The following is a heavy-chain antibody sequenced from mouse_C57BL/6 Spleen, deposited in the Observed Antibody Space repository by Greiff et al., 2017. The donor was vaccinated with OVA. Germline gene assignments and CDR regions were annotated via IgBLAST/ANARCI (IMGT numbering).Heavy chain of an antibody. J-gene: IGHJ2*01. CDR1: GYAFSSSW. V-gene: IGHV1-82*01. CDR2: IYPGDGDT. D-gene: IGHD3-2*02. Sequence: QVQLQQSGPELVKSGASVKISCKASGYAFSSSWMNWVKQRPGKGLEWIGRIYPGDGDTNYNGKFKGKATLTADKSSSTAYMQLSSLTSEDSAVYFCARVSSGSYYFDYWGQGTTLTVSS. CDR3: ARVSSGSYYFDY.